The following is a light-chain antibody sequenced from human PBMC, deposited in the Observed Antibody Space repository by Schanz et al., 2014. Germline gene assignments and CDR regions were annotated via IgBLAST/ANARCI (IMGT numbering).Light chain of an antibody. CDR2: DVN. CDR3: SSYRRTATVAV. CDR1: SSDVGGYNY. Sequence: QSALTQPPSASGSPGQSVTISCTGTSSDVGGYNYVSWYQQHPGKAPKLMIFDVNQRPSGVPDRFSGSKSGNTASLTVSGLQAEDEADYYCSSYRRTATVAVFGTGTKLTVL. V-gene: IGLV2-8*01. J-gene: IGLJ1*01.